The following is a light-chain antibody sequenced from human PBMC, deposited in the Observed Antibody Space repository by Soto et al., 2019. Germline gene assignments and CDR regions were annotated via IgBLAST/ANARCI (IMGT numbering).Light chain of an antibody. CDR1: QTISSW. CDR2: KAS. J-gene: IGKJ5*01. Sequence: DSKMSQSPSTLSGSVGDRVTITCRASQTISSWLAWYQQKPGKAPKLLIYKASTLKSGVPSRFSGSGSGTEFTLTISSLQPDDFATYYCQHYNSYSEAFGQGTRLEIK. CDR3: QHYNSYSEA. V-gene: IGKV1-5*03.